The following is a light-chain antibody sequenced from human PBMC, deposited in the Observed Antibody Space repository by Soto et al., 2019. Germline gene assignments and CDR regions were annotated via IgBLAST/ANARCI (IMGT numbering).Light chain of an antibody. Sequence: ELVLTQSPATLSLSPGERATLSCRASQSVSSNLAWYQQKPGQAPRLLLYGASSRATGVPDRFGGSGSGSELNLTISGLQSEDFAVYFCQQYNDWPRTCGQGTKVDIK. V-gene: IGKV3-15*01. CDR3: QQYNDWPRT. J-gene: IGKJ1*01. CDR1: QSVSSN. CDR2: GAS.